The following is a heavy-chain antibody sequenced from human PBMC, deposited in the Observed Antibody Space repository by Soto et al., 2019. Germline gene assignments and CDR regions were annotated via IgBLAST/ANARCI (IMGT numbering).Heavy chain of an antibody. CDR2: LYSGGST. J-gene: IGHJ3*02. CDR3: ARDRPGDEGDGFDI. CDR1: GLTVSSNY. D-gene: IGHD3-10*01. V-gene: IGHV3-53*02. Sequence: EVQLVETGGGLIQPGGSLRLSCAASGLTVSSNYMNWVHQAPGKGLEWGSVLYSGGSTHYAGSVKGRFIISRDNSKNTLYLQMNSLRVEDTAVYYCARDRPGDEGDGFDIWGHGTMVTVSS.